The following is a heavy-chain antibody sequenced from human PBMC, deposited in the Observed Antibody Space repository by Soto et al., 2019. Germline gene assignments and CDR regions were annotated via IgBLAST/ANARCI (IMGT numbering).Heavy chain of an antibody. J-gene: IGHJ4*02. CDR2: ISGSGGST. Sequence: PGGSLRLSCAASGFTFSSYAMSWVRQAPGKGLEWVSAISGSGGSTYYADSVKGRFTISRDNSKNTLYLQMNSLRAEDTAVYYCEKDPQPGIAAADNDYWGQGTLVTVSS. V-gene: IGHV3-23*01. CDR1: GFTFSSYA. CDR3: EKDPQPGIAAADNDY. D-gene: IGHD6-13*01.